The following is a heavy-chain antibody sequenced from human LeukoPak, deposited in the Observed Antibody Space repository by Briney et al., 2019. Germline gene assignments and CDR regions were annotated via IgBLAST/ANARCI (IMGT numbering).Heavy chain of an antibody. J-gene: IGHJ4*02. V-gene: IGHV3-48*03. CDR2: ISSSGSTI. D-gene: IGHD3-3*01. Sequence: GGSLRLSCAASGSTFSSYEMNWVRQAPGKGLEWVSYISSSGSTIYYADSVKGRFTISRDNAKNSLYLQMNSLRAEDTAVYYCARVLRFLRYFDYWGQGTLVTVSS. CDR1: GSTFSSYE. CDR3: ARVLRFLRYFDY.